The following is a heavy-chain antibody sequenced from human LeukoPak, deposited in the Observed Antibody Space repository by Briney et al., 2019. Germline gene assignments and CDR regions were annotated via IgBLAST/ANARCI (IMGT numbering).Heavy chain of an antibody. CDR3: ARSPFFKAGATLD. Sequence: SETLSLTCAVYGGSFSGYYWSWIRQPPGKGLEWIGEINHSGSTNYNPSLKSRVTISVDTSKNQFSLKLSSVTAADTAVYYCARSPFFKAGATLDWGQGTLVTVSS. J-gene: IGHJ4*02. CDR1: GGSFSGYY. CDR2: INHSGST. D-gene: IGHD1-26*01. V-gene: IGHV4-34*01.